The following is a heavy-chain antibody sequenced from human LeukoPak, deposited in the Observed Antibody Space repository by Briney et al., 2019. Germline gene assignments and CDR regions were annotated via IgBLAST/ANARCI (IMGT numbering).Heavy chain of an antibody. CDR2: IYSGGST. CDR3: ASSAYKTLWSNAFDI. CDR1: GFTVSSNY. D-gene: IGHD3-10*01. Sequence: GGSLRLSCAASGFTVSSNYMSWVRQAPGKGLEWVSVIYSGGSTYYADSVRGRFTISRDNSKNTLYLQMNSLRAEDTAVYYCASSAYKTLWSNAFDIWGQGTMVTVSS. V-gene: IGHV3-53*01. J-gene: IGHJ3*02.